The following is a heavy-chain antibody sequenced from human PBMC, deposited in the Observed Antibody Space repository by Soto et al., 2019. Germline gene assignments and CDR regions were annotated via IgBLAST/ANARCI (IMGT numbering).Heavy chain of an antibody. CDR3: ARVEGYYDSSGYNWFDP. J-gene: IGHJ5*02. CDR1: GGSIDKIPYY. CDR2: TYYSRPA. Sequence: SETLSLTCTVAGGSIDKIPYYWGWIRQSPGRGLEWVGSTYYSRPAYYNPSLKTRVSISLDTSGNQFSLKLSSVTAADTAVYYCARVEGYYDSSGYNWFDPWGQGTLVTVSS. V-gene: IGHV4-39*01. D-gene: IGHD3-22*01.